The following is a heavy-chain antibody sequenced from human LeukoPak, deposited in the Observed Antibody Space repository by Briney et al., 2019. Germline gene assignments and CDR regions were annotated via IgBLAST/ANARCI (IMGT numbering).Heavy chain of an antibody. V-gene: IGHV3-23*01. CDR2: ISGSGGST. Sequence: PGGSLRLSCAVSGFSFSTYTMTWVRQAPGKGLEWVSAISGSGGSTYYADSVKGRFTISRDNSKNTLYLQMNSLRAEDTAVYYCARDHSYHYSSSWDDYWGQGTLVTVSS. CDR1: GFSFSTYT. CDR3: ARDHSYHYSSSWDDY. J-gene: IGHJ4*02. D-gene: IGHD6-13*01.